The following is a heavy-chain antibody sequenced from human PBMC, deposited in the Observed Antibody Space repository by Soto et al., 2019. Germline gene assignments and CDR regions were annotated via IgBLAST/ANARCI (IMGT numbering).Heavy chain of an antibody. D-gene: IGHD1-7*01. CDR3: ASYPRWNWEFGL. CDR2: MNPNSGNT. Sequence: VAAHGPSKECRYRIKSKYLKWLYHATGQGLELIGWMNPNSGNTGYAQKFQGRVTMTRNTSISTAYMELSSLRSEDSSVYYCASYPRWNWEFGLLGQRILVTVSS. J-gene: IGHJ5*02. CDR1: RYRIKSKY. V-gene: IGHV1-8*01.